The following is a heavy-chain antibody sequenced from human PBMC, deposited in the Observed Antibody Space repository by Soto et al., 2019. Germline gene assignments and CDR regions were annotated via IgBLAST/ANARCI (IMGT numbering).Heavy chain of an antibody. V-gene: IGHV3-23*01. D-gene: IGHD3-10*01. CDR2: ISGSGGST. J-gene: IGHJ4*02. CDR1: GFTFSSYA. CDR3: AKDRPSRLLWFGEQMALFDY. Sequence: LSCAASGFTFSSYAMSWVRQAPGKGLEWVSAISGSGGSTYYADSVKGRFTISRDNSKNTLYLQMNSLRAEDTAVYYCAKDRPSRLLWFGEQMALFDYWGQGTLVTVSS.